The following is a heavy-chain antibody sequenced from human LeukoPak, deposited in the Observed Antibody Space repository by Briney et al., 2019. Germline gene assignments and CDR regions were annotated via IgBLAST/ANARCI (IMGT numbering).Heavy chain of an antibody. CDR3: ARSRGYNYGYNY. Sequence: PSETLSLTCTVSGGSISSYYWSWIRQPPGKGLEWIGYIYYSGSTNYNPSLKSRVTISVDTSKNQFSLKLSSVTAADTAVHYCARSRGYNYGYNYWGQGTLVTVSS. V-gene: IGHV4-59*01. D-gene: IGHD5-18*01. CDR2: IYYSGST. CDR1: GGSISSYY. J-gene: IGHJ4*02.